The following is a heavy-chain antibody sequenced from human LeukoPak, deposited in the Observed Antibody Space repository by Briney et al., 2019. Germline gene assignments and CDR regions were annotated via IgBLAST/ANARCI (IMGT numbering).Heavy chain of an antibody. J-gene: IGHJ4*02. D-gene: IGHD5-18*01. V-gene: IGHV1-69*04. Sequence: SVKVSCKASGGTFSSYAISWVRQAPGQGLEWMGRIIPILGIANYAQKFQGRVTITADKSTSTAYMELSSLRSEDTAVYYCARDKGYSYGPGLGYWGQGTLVTVSS. CDR2: IIPILGIA. CDR3: ARDKGYSYGPGLGY. CDR1: GGTFSSYA.